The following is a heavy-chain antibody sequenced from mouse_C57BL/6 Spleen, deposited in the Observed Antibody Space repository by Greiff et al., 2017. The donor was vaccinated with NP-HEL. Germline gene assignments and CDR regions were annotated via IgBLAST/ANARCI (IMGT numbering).Heavy chain of an antibody. Sequence: EVHLVESGGGLVKPGGSLKLSCAASGFTFSDYGMHWVRQAPEKGLEWVAYISSGSSTIYYADTVKGRFTISRDNAKNTLFLQMTSLRSEDTAMYYCARMRGIYYDYDGFAYWGQGTPVTVSA. CDR1: GFTFSDYG. J-gene: IGHJ3*01. CDR2: ISSGSSTI. D-gene: IGHD2-4*01. V-gene: IGHV5-17*01. CDR3: ARMRGIYYDYDGFAY.